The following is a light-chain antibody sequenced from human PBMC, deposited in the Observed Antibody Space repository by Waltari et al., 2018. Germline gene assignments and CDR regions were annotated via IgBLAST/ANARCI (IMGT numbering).Light chain of an antibody. CDR1: QSISSY. J-gene: IGKJ1*01. Sequence: DIQMTQSPSSLSASVGDRVTITCRASQSISSYLNWYQQKPGKAPKLLIYAASSLQSGVPSRFSGSGSGTDFTLTISSLQPEDFATYYCLQDYIYPWTFGQGTKVEIK. CDR2: AAS. CDR3: LQDYIYPWT. V-gene: IGKV1-39*01.